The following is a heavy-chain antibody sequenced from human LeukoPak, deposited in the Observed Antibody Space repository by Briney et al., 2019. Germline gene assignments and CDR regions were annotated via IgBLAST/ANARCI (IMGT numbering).Heavy chain of an antibody. V-gene: IGHV3-48*03. Sequence: PGGSLRLSCAASGFTFSSYEMNWVRQAPGKGLEWVSYISSSGSSGSTIYYADSVKGRFTISRDNAKNSLYLQMNSLRAEDTAVYYCAREHSSSGRGYFDYWGQGTLVTVSS. J-gene: IGHJ4*02. CDR1: GFTFSSYE. D-gene: IGHD3-22*01. CDR2: ISSSGSSGSTI. CDR3: AREHSSSGRGYFDY.